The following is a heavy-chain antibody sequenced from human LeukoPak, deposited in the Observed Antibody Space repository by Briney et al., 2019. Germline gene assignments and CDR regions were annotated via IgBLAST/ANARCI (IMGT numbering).Heavy chain of an antibody. Sequence: TSETLSLTCTVSGGSISSDGYYWTWIRQHSGKGLEWIGYIYYSGTTYYNPSLESRVTLSVDTSKNQFSLRLSSVTAADTAVYYCARSDGEFDYWGQGTLVTVS. D-gene: IGHD7-27*01. CDR1: GGSISSDGYY. V-gene: IGHV4-31*03. CDR2: IYYSGTT. J-gene: IGHJ4*02. CDR3: ARSDGEFDY.